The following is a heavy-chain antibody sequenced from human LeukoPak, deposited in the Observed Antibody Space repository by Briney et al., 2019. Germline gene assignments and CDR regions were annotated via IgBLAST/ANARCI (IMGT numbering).Heavy chain of an antibody. Sequence: GGSLRLSCAASGSTFDDYAMHWVRQAPGKGLEWVSGISWNSGSIGYADSVEGRFTISRDNAKNSLYLQMNSLRAEDTALYYCANTELDWGQGTLVTVSS. D-gene: IGHD1-26*01. CDR1: GSTFDDYA. CDR3: ANTELD. CDR2: ISWNSGSI. J-gene: IGHJ4*02. V-gene: IGHV3-9*01.